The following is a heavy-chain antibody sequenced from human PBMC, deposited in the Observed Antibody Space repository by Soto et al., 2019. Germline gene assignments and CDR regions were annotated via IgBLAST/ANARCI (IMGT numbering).Heavy chain of an antibody. V-gene: IGHV3-53*01. CDR1: GFTVSSNY. D-gene: IGHD3-10*01. CDR2: IYSGGST. CDR3: ARSTSPTRGWDAIDI. J-gene: IGHJ3*02. Sequence: PGGSLRFSCAASGFTVSSNYMSWVRQAPGKGLEWVSVIYSGGSTYYADSVKGRFTISRDNSKNSLYLQMNSLRAEDTAVYYCARSTSPTRGWDAIDIWGQGTMVTVSS.